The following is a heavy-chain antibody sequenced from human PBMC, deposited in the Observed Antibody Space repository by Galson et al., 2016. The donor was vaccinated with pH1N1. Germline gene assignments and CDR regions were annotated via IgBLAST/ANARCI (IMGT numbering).Heavy chain of an antibody. J-gene: IGHJ6*02. CDR1: GFTVSSCY. Sequence: SLRLSCAASGFTVSSCYMTWVRQAPGRGLEWVSTTDSDGSTYYADSVKGRFTISRDTSKNTLYLQMNSMRVEDTAVYYCAKDAGLPNGMDVWGQGTTVTVSS. CDR2: TDSDGST. V-gene: IGHV3-53*01. D-gene: IGHD4-11*01. CDR3: AKDAGLPNGMDV.